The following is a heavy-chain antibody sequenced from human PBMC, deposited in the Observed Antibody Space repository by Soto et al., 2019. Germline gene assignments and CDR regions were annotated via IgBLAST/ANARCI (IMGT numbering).Heavy chain of an antibody. CDR2: INYSGIT. V-gene: IGHV4-34*01. CDR1: GGSLSGYY. D-gene: IGHD1-1*01. J-gene: IGHJ6*02. Sequence: QVQLQQWGAGLLKPSETLSLTCAVYGGSLSGYYGNWIRQSPGKGLEWIGEINYSGITNYNPSLKSRVTISIDTSKNQFSLNLSSVTAADTAVYHFARTRNLDVWGQGTTVTVSS. CDR3: ARTRNLDV.